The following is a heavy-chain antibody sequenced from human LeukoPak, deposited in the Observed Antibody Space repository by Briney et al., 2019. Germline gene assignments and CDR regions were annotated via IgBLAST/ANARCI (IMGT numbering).Heavy chain of an antibody. CDR1: GGSITSSSYY. Sequence: SETLSLTCSVSGGSITSSSYYWGWIRQPPEKGLEWIGSIYYTGGTYYSPSLKSRVTIFVDTSKNQFSLKLSSVTAADTAVYYCARDHPGYCSSTSCLDAFDIWGQGTMVTVSS. V-gene: IGHV4-39*07. CDR3: ARDHPGYCSSTSCLDAFDI. CDR2: IYYTGGT. D-gene: IGHD2-2*01. J-gene: IGHJ3*02.